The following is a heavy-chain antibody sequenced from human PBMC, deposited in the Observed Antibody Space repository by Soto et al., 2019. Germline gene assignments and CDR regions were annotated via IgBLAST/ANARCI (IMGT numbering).Heavy chain of an antibody. V-gene: IGHV4-39*02. CDR1: GGSISSSSYY. Sequence: SETLSLTCTVSGGSISSSSYYWGWIRQPPGKGLEWIGSIYYSGSTYYNPSLKSRVTISVDTSKNQFSLKLSSVTAADTAVYYRATESGYDTPYYFAYWGQGTLVTVSS. J-gene: IGHJ4*02. D-gene: IGHD5-12*01. CDR3: ATESGYDTPYYFAY. CDR2: IYYSGST.